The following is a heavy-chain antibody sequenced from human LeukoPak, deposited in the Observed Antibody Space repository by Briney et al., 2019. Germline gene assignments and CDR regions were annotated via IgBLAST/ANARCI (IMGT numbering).Heavy chain of an antibody. CDR1: GGSISSGDYY. CDR3: AREMAAAGFDAFDI. Sequence: TLSLTCTVSGGSISSGDYYWSWIRQPAGKGLEWIGRIYTSGSTNYNPSLKSRVTMSVDTSKNQFSLKLSSVTAADTAVYYCAREMAAAGFDAFDIWGQGTMVTVSS. D-gene: IGHD6-13*01. CDR2: IYTSGST. J-gene: IGHJ3*02. V-gene: IGHV4-61*02.